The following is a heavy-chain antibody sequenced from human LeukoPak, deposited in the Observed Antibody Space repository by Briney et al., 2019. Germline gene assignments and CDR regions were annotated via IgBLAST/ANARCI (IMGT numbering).Heavy chain of an antibody. D-gene: IGHD4-23*01. Sequence: GGSLRLSCAASGFTFSSYTMSWVRQAPGKGLEWVSVISGSGGTTYSADSVRGRFTISRDNSKNALYLQMNSLRAEDTAAYYCARERGNNGGNTNGYFDYWGQGTLVTVSS. V-gene: IGHV3-23*01. CDR1: GFTFSSYT. CDR2: ISGSGGTT. CDR3: ARERGNNGGNTNGYFDY. J-gene: IGHJ4*02.